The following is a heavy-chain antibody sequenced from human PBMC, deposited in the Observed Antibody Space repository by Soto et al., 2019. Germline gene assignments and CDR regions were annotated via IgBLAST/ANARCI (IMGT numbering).Heavy chain of an antibody. CDR1: GFTFSSYG. J-gene: IGHJ6*02. CDR2: IWFDGTNR. Sequence: GGSLRLSCAASGFTFSSYGMHWVRQAPGKGLEWVAVIWFDGTNRFHADSVKGRFTISRDNSRSTLYLQMNSLRAEDTALYYCARGGDIVAVPAANFAPFYGMDVWGQGTTVTVSS. D-gene: IGHD2-2*01. CDR3: ARGGDIVAVPAANFAPFYGMDV. V-gene: IGHV3-33*01.